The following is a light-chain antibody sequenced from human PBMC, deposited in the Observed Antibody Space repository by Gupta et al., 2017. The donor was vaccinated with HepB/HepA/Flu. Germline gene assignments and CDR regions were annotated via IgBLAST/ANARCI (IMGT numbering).Light chain of an antibody. Sequence: DIVLTQSPGTLSLAVGERATLSCRASQAITSNFLAWYQQTPGQAPRLLIHGVSTRATGIPDRFSGSGSGTDXTLSISXLEPEDFGVYYCQHYTTTLTCSFGXGTKLEIK. CDR1: QAITSNF. CDR2: GVS. CDR3: QHYTTTLTCS. V-gene: IGKV3-20*01. J-gene: IGKJ2*04.